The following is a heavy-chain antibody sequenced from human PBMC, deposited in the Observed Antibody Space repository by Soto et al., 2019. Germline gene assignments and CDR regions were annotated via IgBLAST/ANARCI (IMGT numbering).Heavy chain of an antibody. CDR2: IYYSWST. D-gene: IGHD2-2*01. V-gene: IGHV4-39*07. Sequence: LETLSLTCTVSGSSISSSSYYWGWIRQPPGKGREWIGRIYYSWSTYYNPSLKSRVTMSIDKSKNPFSLKLSPVTAADTAVYYCARDSGIRYCTSTSCYSQSTAFDIWGQGTMVTVSS. CDR1: GSSISSSSYY. J-gene: IGHJ3*02. CDR3: ARDSGIRYCTSTSCYSQSTAFDI.